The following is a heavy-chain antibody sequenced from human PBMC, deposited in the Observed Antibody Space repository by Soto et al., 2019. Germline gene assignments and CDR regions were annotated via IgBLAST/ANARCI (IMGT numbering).Heavy chain of an antibody. CDR2: IHAGNGNT. V-gene: IGHV1-3*01. CDR3: ARAACSSTSCYNYYAYGMDV. J-gene: IGHJ6*02. Sequence: ASVKVSCKPSGYTFTTYSMHWVRQAPGQRLEWMGWIHAGNGNTEHSQKFQGRVTITRDTSASTAYLELGSLRSEDTAVYYCARAACSSTSCYNYYAYGMDVWGQGTAVTVSS. CDR1: GYTFTTYS. D-gene: IGHD2-2*01.